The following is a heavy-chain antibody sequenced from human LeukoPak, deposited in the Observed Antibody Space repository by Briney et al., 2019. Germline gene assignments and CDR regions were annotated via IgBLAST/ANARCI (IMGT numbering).Heavy chain of an antibody. V-gene: IGHV5-51*01. Sequence: GESLMISCKSSGYSFTNYWIGWVRQMPGKGLEWMGIVYPGDSDTRYSPSFQGQVTISTDKSISTAYLQWTTLKASDTAIYYSAAGGTLTARRGFVYWRQGTLVTVSS. D-gene: IGHD6-6*01. J-gene: IGHJ4*02. CDR2: VYPGDSDT. CDR1: GYSFTNYW. CDR3: AAGGTLTARRGFVY.